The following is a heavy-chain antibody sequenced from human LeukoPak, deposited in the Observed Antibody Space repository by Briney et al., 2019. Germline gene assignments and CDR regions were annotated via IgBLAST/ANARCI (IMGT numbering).Heavy chain of an antibody. Sequence: SETLSLTCTVSGGSISSGGYYWRWIRQHPGKGLEWIGYIYYSGSTYYNPSLKNRVTISVDTSKNQFSLKLSSVTAADTAVYYCAREEVVTAISADAFDIWGQGTMVTVSS. J-gene: IGHJ3*02. D-gene: IGHD2-21*02. CDR3: AREEVVTAISADAFDI. V-gene: IGHV4-31*03. CDR1: GGSISSGGYY. CDR2: IYYSGST.